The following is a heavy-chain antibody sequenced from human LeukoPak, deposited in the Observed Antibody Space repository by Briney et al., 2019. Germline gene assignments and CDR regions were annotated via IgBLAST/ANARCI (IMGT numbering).Heavy chain of an antibody. CDR3: ARSSYCSSTSCYAFDY. CDR1: GGSISSNY. Sequence: SETLSLTCTVSGGSISSNYWSWIRQPAGKGLEWVGRIYTSGSTNYNPSLKSRVTMSVDTSKNQFSLKLSSVTTADTAVYYCARSSYCSSTSCYAFDYWGQGTLVTVSS. D-gene: IGHD2-2*01. V-gene: IGHV4-4*07. J-gene: IGHJ4*02. CDR2: IYTSGST.